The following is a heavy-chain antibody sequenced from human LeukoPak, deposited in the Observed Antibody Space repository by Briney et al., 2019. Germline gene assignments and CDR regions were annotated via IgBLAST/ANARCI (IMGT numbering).Heavy chain of an antibody. Sequence: QPGGSLRLSCAASGFTFSSFAMSWVRQAPGKGLEWVSTIRTSGGSTLYADSVKGRFTISRDNSKNTLYLQMNSLRAEDTAVYYCARDNHYDGLDYWGQGTLVTVSS. D-gene: IGHD3-22*01. V-gene: IGHV3-23*01. J-gene: IGHJ4*02. CDR2: IRTSGGST. CDR3: ARDNHYDGLDY. CDR1: GFTFSSFA.